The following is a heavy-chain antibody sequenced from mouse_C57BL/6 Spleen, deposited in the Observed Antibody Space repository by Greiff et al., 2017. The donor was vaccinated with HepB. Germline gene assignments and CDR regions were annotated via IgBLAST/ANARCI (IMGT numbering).Heavy chain of an antibody. CDR3: ARLGRQVAWFAY. D-gene: IGHD3-2*01. J-gene: IGHJ3*01. CDR1: GFTFSDYY. Sequence: EVMLVESGGGLVQPGGSLKLSCAASGFTFSDYYMYWVRQTPEKRLEWVAYISNGGGSTYYPDTVKGRFTISRDNAKNTLYLQMSRLKSEDTAMYYCARLGRQVAWFAYWGQGTLVTVSA. V-gene: IGHV5-12*01. CDR2: ISNGGGST.